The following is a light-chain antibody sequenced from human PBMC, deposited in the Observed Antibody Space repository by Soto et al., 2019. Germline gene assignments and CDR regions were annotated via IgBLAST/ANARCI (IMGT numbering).Light chain of an antibody. CDR1: SSDVGRYDF. CDR2: EVS. J-gene: IGLJ1*01. CDR3: CSYAGGSLDV. V-gene: IGLV2-23*02. Sequence: QSALTQAASVSGSPGQSITISCTGTSSDVGRYDFVSWFQQHPGKAPKLMIFEVSKRPSGISTRFSGSKSGNTASLTISGLQAEDEAYYFCCSYAGGSLDVFGSGTKLTVL.